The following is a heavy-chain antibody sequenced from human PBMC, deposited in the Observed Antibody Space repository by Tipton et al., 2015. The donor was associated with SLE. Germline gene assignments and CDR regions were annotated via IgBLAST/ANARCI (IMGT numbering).Heavy chain of an antibody. J-gene: IGHJ4*02. V-gene: IGHV3-9*01. CDR2: ISWNSGSI. Sequence: SLRLSCAASGFTFSSYSMNWVRQAPGKGLEWVSGISWNSGSIGYADSVKGRFTISRDNAKNSLYLQMNSLRAEDTALYYCAKDISLGRAAADNYFDYWGQGTLVTVSS. CDR3: AKDISLGRAAADNYFDY. D-gene: IGHD6-13*01. CDR1: GFTFSSYS.